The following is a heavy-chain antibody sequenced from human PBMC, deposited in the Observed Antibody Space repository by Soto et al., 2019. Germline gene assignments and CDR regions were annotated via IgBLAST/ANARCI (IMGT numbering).Heavy chain of an antibody. CDR1: GFTFSDYY. D-gene: IGHD6-6*01. CDR2: ISSSGSTI. CDR3: ARGPPVWQVVAPRDY. J-gene: IGHJ4*02. V-gene: IGHV3-11*01. Sequence: PGGSLRLSCAASGFTFSDYYMSWIRQAPGKGLEWVSYISSSGSTIYYADTVKGRFTISRDNAKNSLYLQMNSLRAEDTAVYYCARGPPVWQVVAPRDYWGQGTLVTVSS.